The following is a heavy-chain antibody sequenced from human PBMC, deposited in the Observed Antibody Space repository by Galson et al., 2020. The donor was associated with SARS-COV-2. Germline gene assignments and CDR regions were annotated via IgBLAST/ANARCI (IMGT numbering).Heavy chain of an antibody. D-gene: IGHD5-12*01. J-gene: IGHJ4*02. CDR3: ARREATCDY. Sequence: KASETLSLTCTVSSGFISSTSYYWGWIRQPPGKGLEWIGSIYFNGRSFYNPSLHSRITISIDTSKNQFSMRLSSVTAADTAVYYCARREATCDYWGRGTPVTVSS. V-gene: IGHV4-39*07. CDR2: IYFNGRS. CDR1: SGFISSTSYY.